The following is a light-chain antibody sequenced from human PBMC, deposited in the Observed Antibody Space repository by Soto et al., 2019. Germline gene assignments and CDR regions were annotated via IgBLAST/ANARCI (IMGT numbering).Light chain of an antibody. CDR1: QSVSTY. CDR2: DVS. CDR3: QQRSDWPPIT. V-gene: IGKV3-11*01. J-gene: IGKJ5*01. Sequence: EVVLTQSPDTLSLSPGDRATLSCRASQSVSTYLASYQQKPGQAPRLLIYDVSNRATGIPARFSGSGSGTDFTLTISSLEPEDFAVYYCQQRSDWPPITFGQGTRLDI.